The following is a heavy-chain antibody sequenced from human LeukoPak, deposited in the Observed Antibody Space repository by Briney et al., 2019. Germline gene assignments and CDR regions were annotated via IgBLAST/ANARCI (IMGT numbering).Heavy chain of an antibody. J-gene: IGHJ5*02. V-gene: IGHV6-1*01. D-gene: IGHD4/OR15-4a*01. Sequence: SQTLSLTCAISGDSVTSNSAAWNWHTQSPARDLEWLGRTYYRSKWYYDYAVSVRSRMTINPDTSPNQFSLQLNSVTPEDTAVYYCANDYEGWFDPWGQGTLVTVSS. CDR2: TYYRSKWYY. CDR1: GDSVTSNSAA. CDR3: ANDYEGWFDP.